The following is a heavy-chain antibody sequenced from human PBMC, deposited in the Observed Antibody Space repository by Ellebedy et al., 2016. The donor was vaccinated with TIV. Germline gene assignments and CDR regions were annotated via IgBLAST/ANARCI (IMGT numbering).Heavy chain of an antibody. CDR3: ARALNHVDTVSTAPLNC. D-gene: IGHD5/OR15-5a*01. V-gene: IGHV3-30*04. CDR2: ISYDGSNK. J-gene: IGHJ4*02. CDR1: GFPFDSYV. Sequence: GESLKISCAASGFPFDSYVMNWVRQAPGKGLEWGARISYDGSNKYFADPVQGRFTISRDNSQNTLYLLMNRLRGDDTAIYYCARALNHVDTVSTAPLNCWGQGTLVTVSS.